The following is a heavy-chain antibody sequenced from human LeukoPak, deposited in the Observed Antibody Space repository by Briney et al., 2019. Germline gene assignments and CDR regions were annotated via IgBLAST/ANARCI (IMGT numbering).Heavy chain of an antibody. Sequence: PSETLSLTCTVSGGSISSSSYYWGWIRQPPGKGLEWIGYAYYSGHTNYNSSLKSRVTMSLDTSKSQFSLRLSSVTAADTAVYFCARHPFATPFDYWGPGTLVTVSS. CDR1: GGSISSSSYY. V-gene: IGHV4-61*05. D-gene: IGHD2-15*01. CDR2: AYYSGHT. J-gene: IGHJ4*02. CDR3: ARHPFATPFDY.